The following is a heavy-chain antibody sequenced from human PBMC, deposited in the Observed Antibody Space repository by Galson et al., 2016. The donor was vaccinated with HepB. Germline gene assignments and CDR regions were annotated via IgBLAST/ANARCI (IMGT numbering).Heavy chain of an antibody. J-gene: IGHJ3*02. CDR3: AREHDIWTSYAFDI. CDR1: GFTLTSYA. Sequence: SVKVSCKASGFTLTSYAIKWVRQAPGQRLEWMGWINVGNGNTKYSEEFQGRVTITRDTSASTVYMVLSSLRSEDTAVYYCAREHDIWTSYAFDIWGQGTMITVSS. D-gene: IGHD3/OR15-3a*01. CDR2: INVGNGNT. V-gene: IGHV1-3*01.